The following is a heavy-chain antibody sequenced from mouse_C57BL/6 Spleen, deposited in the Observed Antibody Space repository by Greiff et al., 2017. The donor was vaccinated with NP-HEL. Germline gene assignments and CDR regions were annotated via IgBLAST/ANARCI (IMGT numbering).Heavy chain of an antibody. D-gene: IGHD1-1*01. V-gene: IGHV1-72*01. CDR2: IDPNSGGT. CDR3: ARSHYYGSSYGGYFDV. Sequence: QVQLQQPGAELVKPGASVKLSCKASGYTFTSYWMHWVKQRPGRGLEWIGRIDPNSGGTKYNERFKSRATLTVDKPSSTAYMQLSSLTSEDSAVYYCARSHYYGSSYGGYFDVWGTGTTVTVSS. J-gene: IGHJ1*03. CDR1: GYTFTSYW.